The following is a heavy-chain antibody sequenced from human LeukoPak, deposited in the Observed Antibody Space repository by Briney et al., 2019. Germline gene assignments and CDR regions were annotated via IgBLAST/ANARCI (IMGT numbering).Heavy chain of an antibody. CDR3: ATFPTPVSYFDS. V-gene: IGHV3-23*01. CDR1: AFTFSSFA. CDR2: ISDTGVHT. Sequence: GGSLRLSCVGSAFTFSSFAMSWVRQAPGKGLGWVSSISDTGVHTYYADSVKGRFTISRDNSRNTLYLQMNILRAEDTAIYYCATFPTPVSYFDSWGQGTLVTVSS. D-gene: IGHD2/OR15-2a*01. J-gene: IGHJ4*02.